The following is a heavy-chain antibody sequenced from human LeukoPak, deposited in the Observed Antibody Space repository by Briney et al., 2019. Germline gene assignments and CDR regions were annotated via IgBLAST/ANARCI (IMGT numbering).Heavy chain of an antibody. CDR3: AKDSDDYYGSGSEFDY. Sequence: PGGSLRLSCAASGFAFSSYGMHWVRQAPGKGLEWVAFIRYDGSNKYYADSVKGRFTISRDNSKNTLYLQMNSLRAEDTAVYYCAKDSDDYYGSGSEFDYWGQGTPVTVSS. J-gene: IGHJ4*02. CDR1: GFAFSSYG. CDR2: IRYDGSNK. V-gene: IGHV3-30*02. D-gene: IGHD3-10*01.